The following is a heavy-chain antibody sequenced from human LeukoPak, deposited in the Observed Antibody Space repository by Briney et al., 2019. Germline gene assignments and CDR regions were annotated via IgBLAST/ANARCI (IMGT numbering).Heavy chain of an antibody. CDR1: GFTVDSNY. Sequence: PGGSLRLSCAASGFTVDSNYLSWVRQAPGKGLEWVSAVRGSGTYTYYADSVKGRFTVSREDSKSTVYLQMNSLRVEDTAIYYCARDERAAFDSWGQGTLVTVSS. J-gene: IGHJ4*02. V-gene: IGHV3-23*01. D-gene: IGHD1-1*01. CDR3: ARDERAAFDS. CDR2: VRGSGTYT.